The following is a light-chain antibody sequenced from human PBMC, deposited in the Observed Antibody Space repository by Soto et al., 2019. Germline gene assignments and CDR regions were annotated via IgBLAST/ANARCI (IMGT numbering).Light chain of an antibody. CDR2: DAS. Sequence: EIVLTQSPATLSLSPGERATLSCRASQSVSSYLAWYQQKPGQAPRLLIYDASNRATGIPARFSGSGSGTDFTLTINSLEPEDFAVYHCQQYAYMWTFGQGTKVDNK. CDR3: QQYAYMWT. V-gene: IGKV3-11*01. J-gene: IGKJ1*01. CDR1: QSVSSY.